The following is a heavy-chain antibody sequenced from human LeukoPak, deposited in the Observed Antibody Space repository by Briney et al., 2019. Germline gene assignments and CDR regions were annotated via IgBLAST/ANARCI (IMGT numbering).Heavy chain of an antibody. CDR2: ISYDGSNK. V-gene: IGHV3-30*01. CDR3: ARGAFDY. J-gene: IGHJ4*02. Sequence: GGSLRLSCAAYGFTFSSYAMRWVRQAPGKGLEWEAVISYDGSNKYYADSVKGRFTISRDNSKNTLYLQMNSLRAEDTAVYYCARGAFDYWGQGTLVTVSS. CDR1: GFTFSSYA.